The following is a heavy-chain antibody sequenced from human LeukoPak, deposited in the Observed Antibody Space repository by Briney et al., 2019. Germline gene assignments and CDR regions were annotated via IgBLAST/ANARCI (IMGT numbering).Heavy chain of an antibody. CDR2: INPNSGGT. Sequence: ASVKVSCKASGYTFTSYGINWVRQAPGQGLEWMGWINPNSGGTNYAQKFQGRVTMTRDTTVSTAYMELSRLKSDDTALYYCAREWIRETTGTQPYDSWGQGTLVTVSS. D-gene: IGHD1-1*01. J-gene: IGHJ4*02. CDR3: AREWIRETTGTQPYDS. V-gene: IGHV1-2*02. CDR1: GYTFTSYG.